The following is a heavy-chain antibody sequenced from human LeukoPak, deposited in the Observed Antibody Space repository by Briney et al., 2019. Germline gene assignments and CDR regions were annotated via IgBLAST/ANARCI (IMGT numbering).Heavy chain of an antibody. Sequence: RSSETLSLTCTVSGGSISSGDYYWSWIRQPPGKGLEWIGYIYYSGSTYYNPSLKSRVTISVDTSKNQFSLKLSSVTAADTAVYYCARVLRNYYGSGSYFDYWGQGTLVTVSS. J-gene: IGHJ4*02. CDR2: IYYSGST. CDR1: GGSISSGDYY. D-gene: IGHD3-10*01. CDR3: ARVLRNYYGSGSYFDY. V-gene: IGHV4-30-4*01.